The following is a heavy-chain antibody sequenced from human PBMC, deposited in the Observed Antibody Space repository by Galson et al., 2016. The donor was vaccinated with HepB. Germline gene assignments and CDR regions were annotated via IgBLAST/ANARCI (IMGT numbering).Heavy chain of an antibody. D-gene: IGHD5-24*01. CDR3: ARAPLEMATIQRGYFVY. Sequence: SLRLSCAASGFTFSRYWMHWVRQAPGKGLEWVAVISFDGSNKYYADSVKGRFAITRDNSKNTLYLQMNSLRAEDTAVYYCARAPLEMATIQRGYFVYWGQGTLVTVSS. J-gene: IGHJ4*02. V-gene: IGHV3-30*09. CDR1: GFTFSRYW. CDR2: ISFDGSNK.